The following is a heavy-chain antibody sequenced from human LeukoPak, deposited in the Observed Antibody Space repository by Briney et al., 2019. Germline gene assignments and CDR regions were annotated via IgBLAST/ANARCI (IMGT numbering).Heavy chain of an antibody. CDR2: IIPIFGTA. CDR1: GYTLTELS. CDR3: ARDHGSEASCGDDCHTDWFDP. D-gene: IGHD2-21*02. V-gene: IGHV1-69*05. J-gene: IGHJ5*02. Sequence: SVKVSCKVSGYTLTELSMHWVRQAPGKGLEWMGGIIPIFGTANYAQKFQGRVTITTDESTSTAYMELSSLRSEDTAVYYCARDHGSEASCGDDCHTDWFDPWGQGTLVTVSS.